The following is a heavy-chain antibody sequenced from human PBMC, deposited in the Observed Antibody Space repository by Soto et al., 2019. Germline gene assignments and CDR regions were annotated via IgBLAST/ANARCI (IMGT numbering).Heavy chain of an antibody. D-gene: IGHD3-16*01. CDR1: GFTFISYA. J-gene: IGHJ2*01. Sequence: QPGGSLRLSCAASGFTFISYAMNWVRQAPGKGLEWVSGVSGSGGSTDYADSVKGRSTISRDNSKNMLYLQMNSLRAEDTAVYYCAKDLANWYFDIWGRGTLVTVSS. CDR3: AKDLANWYFDI. V-gene: IGHV3-23*01. CDR2: VSGSGGST.